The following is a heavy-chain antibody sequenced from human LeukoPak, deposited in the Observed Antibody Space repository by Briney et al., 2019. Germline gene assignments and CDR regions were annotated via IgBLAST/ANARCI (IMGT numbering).Heavy chain of an antibody. CDR1: GFTVSSYG. Sequence: GPTLILTCTASGFTVSSYGMSWVRQAPRKGLEWVSAVNNIGGSTSYADSVKGRFTISRDTSKNTVFLQMNSLRAEDTAIYYCAKRALSNPVTYFDCLGQGTLVTVSS. CDR2: VNNIGGST. J-gene: IGHJ4*02. CDR3: AKRALSNPVTYFDC. V-gene: IGHV3-23*01. D-gene: IGHD4-17*01.